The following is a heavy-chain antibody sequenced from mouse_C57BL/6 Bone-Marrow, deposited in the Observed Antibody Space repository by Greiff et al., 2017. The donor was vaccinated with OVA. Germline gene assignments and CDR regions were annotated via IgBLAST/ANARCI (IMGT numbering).Heavy chain of an antibody. J-gene: IGHJ4*01. V-gene: IGHV1-9*01. D-gene: IGHD2-3*01. CDR2: ILPGSGST. Sequence: QVQLQQSGAELMKPGASVKLSCKATGYTFTGYWIEWVKQRPGHGLEWIGEILPGSGSTNYNEKFKGKATFTADTSSNTAYMQLSSLTTEDSVIYYGARGGSYDGYYERYCAMDYWGQGTSVTVSS. CDR3: ARGGSYDGYYERYCAMDY. CDR1: GYTFTGYW.